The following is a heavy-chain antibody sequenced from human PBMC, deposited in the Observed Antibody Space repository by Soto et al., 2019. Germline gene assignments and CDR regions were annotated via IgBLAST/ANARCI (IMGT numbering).Heavy chain of an antibody. CDR2: ISSNGDST. CDR1: GLTFNTYA. J-gene: IGHJ4*02. D-gene: IGHD3-22*01. CDR3: VPEDYDSSGYKDNYDI. Sequence: HPGGSLRLSCSASGLTFNTYAMHWVRQAPGKRLEYVSAISSNGDSTYYADSVKGRFTISRDNSKNTLYLQMSSLRAEDTAVYYCVPEDYDSSGYKDNYDIRGKRSLVT. V-gene: IGHV3-64D*06.